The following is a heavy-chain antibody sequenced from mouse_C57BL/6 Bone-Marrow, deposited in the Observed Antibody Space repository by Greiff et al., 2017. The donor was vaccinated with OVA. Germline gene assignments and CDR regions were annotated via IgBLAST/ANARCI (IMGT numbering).Heavy chain of an antibody. Sequence: QVQLQQPGAELVMPGASVKLSCKASGYTFTSYWMHWVKQRPGQGLEWIGEIDPSDSYTNYNQKFKGKSTLTVDKSSSTAYMQLSSLTSEDSAVYYCASLAQGFDYWGQGTTLTVSS. D-gene: IGHD1-3*01. CDR3: ASLAQGFDY. V-gene: IGHV1-69*01. J-gene: IGHJ2*01. CDR1: GYTFTSYW. CDR2: IDPSDSYT.